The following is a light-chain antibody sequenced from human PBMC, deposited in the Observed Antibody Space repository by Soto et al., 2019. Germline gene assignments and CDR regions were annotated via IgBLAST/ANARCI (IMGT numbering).Light chain of an antibody. CDR1: QPISEF. CDR3: QQYHSSPFN. V-gene: IGKV1-39*01. Sequence: DIQMTQSPSPLPASVGDSVTITCRASQPISEFLSWYQQKPGKAPRLLISSSSRVESGIPSRFGAGGSGAEFTLPITNLRPEDFATYSCQQYHSSPFNFGHGT. CDR2: SSS. J-gene: IGKJ5*01.